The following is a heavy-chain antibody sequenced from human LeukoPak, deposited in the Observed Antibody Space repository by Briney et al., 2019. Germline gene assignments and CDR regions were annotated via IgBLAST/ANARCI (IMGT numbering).Heavy chain of an antibody. D-gene: IGHD6-19*01. V-gene: IGHV3-49*04. CDR1: GFTFSSYA. CDR2: IRSKAYGGTT. Sequence: PGGSLRLSCAASGFTFSSYAMNWVRQAPGKGLEWVGFIRSKAYGGTTEYAASVKGRFTISRDDSKSIAYLQMNSLKTEDTAVYYCTRAEYSSGWSSGYWGQGTLVTVSS. J-gene: IGHJ4*02. CDR3: TRAEYSSGWSSGY.